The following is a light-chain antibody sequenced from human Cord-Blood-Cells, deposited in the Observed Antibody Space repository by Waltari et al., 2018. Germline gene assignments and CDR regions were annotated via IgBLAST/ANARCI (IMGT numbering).Light chain of an antibody. CDR3: CSYAGSSTVL. Sequence: SALPHPAPVSGTRGQLLTPSCPATSTVGGSYILISWYQQHPGKAPKLMIYDVTKRPSGISNRFSGSKSGNTASLTISGLQAEDEADYYCCSYAGSSTVLFGGGTKLTVL. CDR1: STVGGSYIL. CDR2: DVT. V-gene: IGLV2-23*02. J-gene: IGLJ2*01.